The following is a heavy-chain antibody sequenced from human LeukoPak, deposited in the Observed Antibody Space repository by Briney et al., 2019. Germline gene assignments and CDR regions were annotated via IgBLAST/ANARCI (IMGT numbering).Heavy chain of an antibody. Sequence: GSLRLSCTASGFTFGDYAMSWVRQAPGKGLEWVGFIRSKAYGGTTEYAASVKGRFTISRDDSKSIAYLQMNSLKTEDTAVYYCTRGRSTGVGLTNAFDIWGQGTMVTVSS. J-gene: IGHJ3*02. CDR1: GFTFGDYA. CDR2: IRSKAYGGTT. D-gene: IGHD4-11*01. V-gene: IGHV3-49*04. CDR3: TRGRSTGVGLTNAFDI.